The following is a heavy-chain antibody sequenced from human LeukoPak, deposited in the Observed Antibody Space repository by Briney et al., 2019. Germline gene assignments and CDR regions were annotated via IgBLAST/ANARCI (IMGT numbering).Heavy chain of an antibody. CDR3: ARVGFGELLPYYFDY. CDR1: GFTFSDYY. Sequence: PGGSLRLSCAASGFTFSDYYMSWIRQAPGKGLEWVSYISSSGSTIYYADFVKGRFTISRDNAKNSLYLQMNSLRAEDTAVYYCARVGFGELLPYYFDYWGQGTLVTVSS. CDR2: ISSSGSTI. V-gene: IGHV3-11*04. J-gene: IGHJ4*02. D-gene: IGHD3-10*01.